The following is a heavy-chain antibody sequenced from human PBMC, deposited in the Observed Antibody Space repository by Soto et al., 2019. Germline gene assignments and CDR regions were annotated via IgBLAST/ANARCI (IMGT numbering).Heavy chain of an antibody. J-gene: IGHJ4*02. CDR2: INHSGST. CDR3: ARAHAPTLPFDY. D-gene: IGHD2-15*01. V-gene: IGHV4-34*01. CDR1: GGSFSGYY. Sequence: SETLSLTCAVYGGSFSGYYWSWIRQPPGKGLEWIGEINHSGSTNYNPSLKSRVTISVDTSKNQFSLKLSSVTAADTAVYFCARAHAPTLPFDYWGQGTLVTVSS.